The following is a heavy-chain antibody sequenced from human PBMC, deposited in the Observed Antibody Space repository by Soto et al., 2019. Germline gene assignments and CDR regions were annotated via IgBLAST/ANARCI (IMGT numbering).Heavy chain of an antibody. CDR2: IIPILGIA. Sequence: GASVKLSCKASGGTFSSYTISWVRQAPRQGLEWMGRIIPILGIANYAQKFQGRVTITADKSTSTAYMELSSLRSEDTAVYYCALTAAGTDYYYGMDVWGQGTTVTVSS. V-gene: IGHV1-69*02. J-gene: IGHJ6*02. CDR1: GGTFSSYT. D-gene: IGHD6-13*01. CDR3: ALTAAGTDYYYGMDV.